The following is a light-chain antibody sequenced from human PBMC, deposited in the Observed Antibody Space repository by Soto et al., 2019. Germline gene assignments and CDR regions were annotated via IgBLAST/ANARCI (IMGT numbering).Light chain of an antibody. CDR3: QQYGSSRFT. CDR2: GAS. CDR1: QSVSSSY. V-gene: IGKV3-20*01. Sequence: EIVLTQSPGTLSLSPGERATLSCRASQSVSSSYLAWYQQKPGQAPRLLIYGASSSATGIPERFSGSGSGTDFTLTISRLEPEDFAVYYCQQYGSSRFTFGPGTKVDIK. J-gene: IGKJ3*01.